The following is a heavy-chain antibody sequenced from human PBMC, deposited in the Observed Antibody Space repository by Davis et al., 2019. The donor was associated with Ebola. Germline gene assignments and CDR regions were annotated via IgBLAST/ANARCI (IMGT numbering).Heavy chain of an antibody. CDR1: GFNFSDYS. Sequence: PGGSLKISCAASGFNFSDYSMNWVRQAPGKGLEWVASISSSSNYIYYADSMKGRFTISRDNAKNSLYLQLDSLRAEDTAVYYCAREAYYDFWSGYPPLRFDPWGQGTLVTVSS. V-gene: IGHV3-21*01. J-gene: IGHJ5*02. CDR2: ISSSSNYI. CDR3: AREAYYDFWSGYPPLRFDP. D-gene: IGHD3-3*01.